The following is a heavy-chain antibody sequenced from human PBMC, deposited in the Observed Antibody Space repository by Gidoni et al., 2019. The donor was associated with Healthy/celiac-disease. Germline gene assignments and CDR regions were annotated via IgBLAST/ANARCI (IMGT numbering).Heavy chain of an antibody. Sequence: QVQLVPSGAEVKKPGASVKVSCKASDYTFTSYGNSWVRQAPGQGLDWMGWISTYNGNTNHAQKLQGRVTMTTETSTSTAYMERRSLISEDTAVYYCARDGLTMVRGVVFDASDIRGQGTMVTVSS. V-gene: IGHV1-18*01. CDR3: ARDGLTMVRGVVFDASDI. J-gene: IGHJ3*02. CDR2: ISTYNGNT. CDR1: DYTFTSYG. D-gene: IGHD3-10*01.